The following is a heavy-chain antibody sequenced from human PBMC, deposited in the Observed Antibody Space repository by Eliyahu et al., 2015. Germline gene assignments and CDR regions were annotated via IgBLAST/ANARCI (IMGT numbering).Heavy chain of an antibody. CDR3: ARFGPISFGGVIVSGAFDI. Sequence: QLQLQESGPGLVKSSXTLSLTCXVSXXXISSNXXYWGWIRQPPGKGLEWIGSVYYSGSTYYNPSLKSRVTMSVDTSKNQFSLNLISVTAADTAVYYCARFGPISFGGVIVSGAFDIWGQGTTVSVSS. J-gene: IGHJ3*02. CDR1: XXXISSNXXY. CDR2: VYYSGST. V-gene: IGHV4-39*01. D-gene: IGHD3-16*02.